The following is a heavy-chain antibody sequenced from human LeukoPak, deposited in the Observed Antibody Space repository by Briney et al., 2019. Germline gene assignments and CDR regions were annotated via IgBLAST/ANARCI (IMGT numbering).Heavy chain of an antibody. D-gene: IGHD5-12*01. CDR1: GGSFSGYY. CDR2: IYYSGST. J-gene: IGHJ4*02. V-gene: IGHV4-59*01. Sequence: PSETLSLTCAVYGGSFSGYYWSWIRQPPGKGLEWIGYIYYSGSTDYNPSLKSRVTISVDTSKNQFSLKLSSVTAADTAVYYCARDRGLGGYGPFDYWGQGTLVTVSS. CDR3: ARDRGLGGYGPFDY.